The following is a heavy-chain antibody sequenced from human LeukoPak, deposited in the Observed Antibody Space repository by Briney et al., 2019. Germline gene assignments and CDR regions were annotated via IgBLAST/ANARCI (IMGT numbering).Heavy chain of an antibody. D-gene: IGHD3-22*01. CDR3: ARAWYDSSSGAYFLDY. V-gene: IGHV3-13*01. CDR1: GFSFSDYD. CDR2: IGTGVDT. Sequence: GGSLRLSCAASGFSFSDYDMHWVRQSTGKGPEWVSAIGTGVDTHYPGSVKGRFTISRENGKNSLYLHMNSLRAGDTAVYYCARAWYDSSSGAYFLDYWGQGALVTVSS. J-gene: IGHJ4*02.